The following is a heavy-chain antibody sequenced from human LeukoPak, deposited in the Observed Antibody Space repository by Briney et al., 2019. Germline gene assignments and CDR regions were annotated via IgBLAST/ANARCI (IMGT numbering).Heavy chain of an antibody. V-gene: IGHV3-30*02. CDR1: GFTFSSYG. Sequence: PGGSLRLSCAASGFTFSSYGMHWVRQAPGKGLEWVAFIRYDGNNKYYADSVKGRFTISRDNFKNTLYLQMNSLRAEDTAVYYCARAVEYYKILTGYAQYYFDYWGQGTLVTVSS. J-gene: IGHJ4*02. CDR2: IRYDGNNK. CDR3: ARAVEYYKILTGYAQYYFDY. D-gene: IGHD3-9*01.